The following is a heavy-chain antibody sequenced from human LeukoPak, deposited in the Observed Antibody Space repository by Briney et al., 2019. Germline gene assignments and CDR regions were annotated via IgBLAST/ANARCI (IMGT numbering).Heavy chain of an antibody. J-gene: IGHJ4*02. CDR2: IRRRAYGGAA. CDR1: GFAFDDFA. V-gene: IGHV3-49*04. CDR3: SRNGLVDFDY. Sequence: SGGSLRLSCTISGFAFDDFAMSWVRQPAGKGLEWVGFIRRRAYGGAAEYAASVKGRFIISRDDSKGIAYLQMNSLKTGDTAVYYCSRNGLVDFDYWGQGSRVIVSP.